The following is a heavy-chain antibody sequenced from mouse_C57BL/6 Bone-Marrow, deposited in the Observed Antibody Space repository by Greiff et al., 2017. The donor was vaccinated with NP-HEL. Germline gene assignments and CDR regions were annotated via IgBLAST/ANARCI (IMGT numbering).Heavy chain of an antibody. CDR3: ARRAYYSKVYFDY. CDR1: GYTFTSYW. J-gene: IGHJ2*01. CDR2: INPSSGYT. V-gene: IGHV1-7*01. D-gene: IGHD2-5*01. Sequence: QVQLKESGAELAKPGASVKLSCKASGYTFTSYWMHWVKQRPGQGLEWIGYINPSSGYTKYNQKFKDKATLTADKSSSTAYMQLSSLTYEDSAVYYCARRAYYSKVYFDYWGQGTTRTVSS.